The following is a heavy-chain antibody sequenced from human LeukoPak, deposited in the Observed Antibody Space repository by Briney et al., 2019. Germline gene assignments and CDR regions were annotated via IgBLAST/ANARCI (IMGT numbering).Heavy chain of an antibody. Sequence: GGSLRLSCAASGFTFSSYAMHWVRQAPGKGLEWVAVISYDGSNKYYADSVKGRFTISRDNSKNTLYLQMNSLRAEDTAVYYCARASGHYYDSSGLYYFDYWGQGTLVTVSS. J-gene: IGHJ4*02. CDR3: ARASGHYYDSSGLYYFDY. D-gene: IGHD3-22*01. CDR1: GFTFSSYA. CDR2: ISYDGSNK. V-gene: IGHV3-30*04.